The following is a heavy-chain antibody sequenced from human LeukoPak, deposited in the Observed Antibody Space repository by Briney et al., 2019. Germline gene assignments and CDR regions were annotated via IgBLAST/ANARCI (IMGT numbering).Heavy chain of an antibody. CDR1: GFTFSSYW. Sequence: GGSLRLSCAVSGFTFSSYWMNWVRQAPGKGLEWVANIKQDGSEKYYVDSVKGRFTISRDNAKNSLYLQMNSLRAEDTAVYYCARDNVVVPAASSHLYYDSPWKAFDIWGQGTMVTVSS. D-gene: IGHD2-2*01. CDR2: IKQDGSEK. J-gene: IGHJ3*02. V-gene: IGHV3-7*01. CDR3: ARDNVVVPAASSHLYYDSPWKAFDI.